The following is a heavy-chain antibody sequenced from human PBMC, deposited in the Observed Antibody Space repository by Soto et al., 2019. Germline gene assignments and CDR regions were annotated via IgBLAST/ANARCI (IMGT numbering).Heavy chain of an antibody. CDR2: VYHSGTT. CDR1: VVSLSGATYS. CDR3: ARLERNSNYAEYYFDY. Sequence: TLSLTCGVSVVSLSGATYSSNWIRQPPWKGLEWIGSVYHSGTTYYNPSLKSRVTISVDTSKNQFFLNLSSMTAADTAVYYCARLERNSNYAEYYFDYWGQGTLVTVSS. J-gene: IGHJ4*02. D-gene: IGHD4-4*01. V-gene: IGHV4-30-2*03.